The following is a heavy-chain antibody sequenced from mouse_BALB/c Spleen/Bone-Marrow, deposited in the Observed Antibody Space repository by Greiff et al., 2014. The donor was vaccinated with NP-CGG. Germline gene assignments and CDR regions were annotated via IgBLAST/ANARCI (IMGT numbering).Heavy chain of an antibody. CDR3: TRGRRDAMDY. J-gene: IGHJ4*01. CDR2: INPSIGGT. CDR1: GYTFTSYY. Sequence: VQLQQSGAELVKPGASVKLSCRASGYTFTSYYMFWVKQRPGQGLEWIGEINPSIGGTNFNEKFKSKATLTVDKSSSTAYMQLSSLTSEDSAVYYCTRGRRDAMDYWGQGTSVTVSS. V-gene: IGHV1S16*01.